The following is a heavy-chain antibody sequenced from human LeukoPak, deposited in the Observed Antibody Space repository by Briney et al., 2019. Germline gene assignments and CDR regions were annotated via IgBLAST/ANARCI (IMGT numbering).Heavy chain of an antibody. CDR2: INHSGST. D-gene: IGHD3-22*01. J-gene: IGHJ6*02. Sequence: SETLSLTCAVYGGSFSGYYWSWIRQPPGKGLEWIGEINHSGSTNYNPSLKSRVTISVDTPKNQFSLKLSSVTAADTAVYYCARENYYDSSGYKETGYYYYYGMDVWGQGTTVTVSS. CDR1: GGSFSGYY. V-gene: IGHV4-34*01. CDR3: ARENYYDSSGYKETGYYYYYGMDV.